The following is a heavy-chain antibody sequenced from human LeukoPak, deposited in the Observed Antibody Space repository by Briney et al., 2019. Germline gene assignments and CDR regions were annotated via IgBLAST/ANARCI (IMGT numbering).Heavy chain of an antibody. Sequence: SQTLSLTCAVSGGSISSGGYSWSWIRQPPGKGLEWIGYIYHSGSTYYNPSLKSRVTISVDTSKNQFSLKLSSVTAADTAVYYCARPGRSGYDFDYWGQGTLVTVSS. CDR2: IYHSGST. J-gene: IGHJ4*02. V-gene: IGHV4-30-2*03. CDR3: ARPGRSGYDFDY. CDR1: GGSISSGGYS. D-gene: IGHD5-12*01.